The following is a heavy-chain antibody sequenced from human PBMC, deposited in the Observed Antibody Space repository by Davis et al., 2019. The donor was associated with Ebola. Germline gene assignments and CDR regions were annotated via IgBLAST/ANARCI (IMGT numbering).Heavy chain of an antibody. CDR1: GFTFSSYG. Sequence: PGGSLRLSCGASGFTFSSYGMHWVRQAPGKGLEWVAFIRLDGNNKHYADSVKGRFTISRDSSKNTLYLQMNSLRAEDTAVYYCAREVDDILTGYYAYYGMDVWGKGTTVTVSS. CDR3: AREVDDILTGYYAYYGMDV. J-gene: IGHJ6*04. V-gene: IGHV3-30*02. CDR2: IRLDGNNK. D-gene: IGHD3-9*01.